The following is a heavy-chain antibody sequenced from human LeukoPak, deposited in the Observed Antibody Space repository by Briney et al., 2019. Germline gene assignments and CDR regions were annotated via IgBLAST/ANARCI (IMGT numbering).Heavy chain of an antibody. V-gene: IGHV1-8*01. J-gene: IGHJ3*02. D-gene: IGHD2-15*01. CDR3: ATRVVGYCSGGSCPDDAFDI. CDR1: GYTFTSYD. Sequence: GAPVKVSCKASGYTFTSYDINWVRQATGQGLEWMGWMNPNSGNTGYAQKFQGRVTMTRNTSISTAYMELSSLRSEDTAVYYCATRVVGYCSGGSCPDDAFDIWGQGTMVTVSS. CDR2: MNPNSGNT.